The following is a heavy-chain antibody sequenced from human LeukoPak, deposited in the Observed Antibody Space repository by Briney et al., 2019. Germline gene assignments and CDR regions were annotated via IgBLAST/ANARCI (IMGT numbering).Heavy chain of an antibody. J-gene: IGHJ4*02. Sequence: GGFLRLSCAASGFTFSNYTMNWVRQAPGKGLEWVSSISSSRSYIFYADSVKGRFTVSRDNAKNSLYLQMNSLRAEDTAIYYCARDYQYGYSTNWYHLAQIDYWGQGTLVTVSS. D-gene: IGHD2/OR15-2a*01. CDR3: ARDYQYGYSTNWYHLAQIDY. CDR2: ISSSRSYI. V-gene: IGHV3-21*01. CDR1: GFTFSNYT.